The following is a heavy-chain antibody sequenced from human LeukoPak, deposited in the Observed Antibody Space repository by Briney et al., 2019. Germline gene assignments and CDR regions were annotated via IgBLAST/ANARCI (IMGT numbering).Heavy chain of an antibody. V-gene: IGHV3-23*01. CDR2: ISGSGGFT. Sequence: GGSLRLSCAASGFTFTTYAMSWVRQAPGKGLEWVSAISGSGGFTYYADSVKGRFTISRDNSKNTLYLQMNSLRAEDTAVYYCAKGGNWNGLNYFDYWGQGTLVTVSS. CDR3: AKGGNWNGLNYFDY. J-gene: IGHJ4*02. D-gene: IGHD1-1*01. CDR1: GFTFTTYA.